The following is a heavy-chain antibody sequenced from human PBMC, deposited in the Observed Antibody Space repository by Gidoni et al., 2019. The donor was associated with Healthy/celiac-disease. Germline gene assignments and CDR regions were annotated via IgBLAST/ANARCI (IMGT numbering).Heavy chain of an antibody. D-gene: IGHD3-9*01. Sequence: QVQLVESGGGLVKPGGSLRLSCAASGFTFSDYYMSWIRQAPGKGLEWVSYISSSSSYTNYADSVKGRFTISRDNAKNSLYLQMNSLRAEDTAVYYCARSQGYFDWPDYYYYYMDVWGKGTTVTVSS. J-gene: IGHJ6*03. CDR2: ISSSSSYT. CDR1: GFTFSDYY. CDR3: ARSQGYFDWPDYYYYYMDV. V-gene: IGHV3-11*05.